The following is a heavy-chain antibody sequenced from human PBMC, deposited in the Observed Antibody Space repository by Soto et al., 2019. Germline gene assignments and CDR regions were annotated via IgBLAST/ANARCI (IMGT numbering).Heavy chain of an antibody. D-gene: IGHD2-2*01. CDR1: GYTLTSYY. CDR2: INPSGGIT. Sequence: VKVSCKASGYTLTSYYLHWVRQAPGQGPEWMGIINPSGGITNDAQKFQDRVTMTSDTSTSTVYMELSSLRSEDTAVYYCARGISTTRCYYYYGMDVWGQGTTVTVSS. V-gene: IGHV1-46*01. J-gene: IGHJ6*02. CDR3: ARGISTTRCYYYYGMDV.